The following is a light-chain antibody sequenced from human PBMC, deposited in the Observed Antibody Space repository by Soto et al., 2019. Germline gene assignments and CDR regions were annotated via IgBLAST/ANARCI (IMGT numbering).Light chain of an antibody. V-gene: IGLV7-46*01. CDR3: LLSYSGAGRV. Sequence: QAVVTQDPSLTVSPGGTVTLTCGSSTGAVTSGHYPYWFQQKPGQAPRTLIYDTSNKHSWTPARFSGSLLGGKAALTLSGAQPEDEAEYYCLLSYSGAGRVFGGGTKLTVL. CDR2: DTS. CDR1: TGAVTSGHY. J-gene: IGLJ2*01.